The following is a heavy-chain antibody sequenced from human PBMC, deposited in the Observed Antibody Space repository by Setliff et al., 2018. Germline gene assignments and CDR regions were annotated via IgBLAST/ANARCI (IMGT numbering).Heavy chain of an antibody. CDR3: ARGKWYFDY. J-gene: IGHJ4*02. CDR2: IYHSGST. V-gene: IGHV4-34*01. D-gene: IGHD2-8*01. CDR1: GGSFSTYY. Sequence: TSETLSLTCAVYGGSFSTYYWIWIRQPPGKGLEWIGSIYHSGSTYYNPSLKSRVAISVDTSKNQFSLKVRSVTAADTAVYYCARGKWYFDYWGQGTLVTVSS.